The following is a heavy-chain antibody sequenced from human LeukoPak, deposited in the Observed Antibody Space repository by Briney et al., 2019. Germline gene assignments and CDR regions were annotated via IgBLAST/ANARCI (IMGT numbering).Heavy chain of an antibody. CDR3: GGRYSDYVDY. J-gene: IGHJ4*02. D-gene: IGHD5-12*01. V-gene: IGHV3-74*01. Sequence: PGGSLRLSCAASRFTFGSSWMHWVRPAPGKGLVWVTRNSSDGSNTHYADSVNGRFTNSRDNPKNTLYLQMTSLRAEETAVDHCGGRYSDYVDYWGQGTLVTVSS. CDR2: NSSDGSNT. CDR1: RFTFGSSW.